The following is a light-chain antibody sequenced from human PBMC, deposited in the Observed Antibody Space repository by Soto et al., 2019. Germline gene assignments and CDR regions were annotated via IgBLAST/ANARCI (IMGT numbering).Light chain of an antibody. CDR1: QSISSW. V-gene: IGKV1-5*01. J-gene: IGKJ1*01. CDR2: DAS. CDR3: QQWDIYSGT. Sequence: DIQMTQSPSTLSASVGDRVTITCRASQSISSWLAWYQQKPGKAPKLLIYDASSLESGVPSRFSGSGSGTEFTLTISSMQPDDFATYYCQQWDIYSGTFGQGTKVDIK.